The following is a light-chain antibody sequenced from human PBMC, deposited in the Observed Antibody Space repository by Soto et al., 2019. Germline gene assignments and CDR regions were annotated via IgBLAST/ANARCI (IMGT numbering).Light chain of an antibody. CDR3: QHYKNWPFT. J-gene: IGKJ2*01. Sequence: EIVMTQSPGTLSVSPGERATLFCRASQTVSNKLAWYQQKPGQAPRLIIYGASTRATGIPARFSGSGSGTDFTLTISSLKSEDFAVYYCQHYKNWPFTFGQWTKLEI. CDR1: QTVSNK. V-gene: IGKV3-15*01. CDR2: GAS.